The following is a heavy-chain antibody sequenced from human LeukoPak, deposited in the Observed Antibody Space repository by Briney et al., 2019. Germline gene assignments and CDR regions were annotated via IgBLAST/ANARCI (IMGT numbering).Heavy chain of an antibody. V-gene: IGHV3-23*01. CDR3: AKDLIYCSGGSCYSTPYYFDY. D-gene: IGHD2-15*01. J-gene: IGHJ4*02. Sequence: GGSLRLSCAASGFTFSSYAMSWVRQAPGKGLEWVSAISGSGGSTYYADSVKGRFTISRDNSKNTLYLQINSLRAEGTAVYYCAKDLIYCSGGSCYSTPYYFDYWGQGTLVTVSS. CDR2: ISGSGGST. CDR1: GFTFSSYA.